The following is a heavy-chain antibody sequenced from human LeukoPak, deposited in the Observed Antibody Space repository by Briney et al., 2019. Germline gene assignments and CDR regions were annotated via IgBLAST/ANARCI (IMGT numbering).Heavy chain of an antibody. D-gene: IGHD3-22*01. CDR1: GGSISSSSYY. CDR3: ARGKLIYYDSSGGAGYFDY. J-gene: IGHJ4*02. CDR2: IYYSGST. V-gene: IGHV4-39*07. Sequence: PSETLSLTCTVSGGSISSSSYYWGWIRQPPGKGLEWIGSIYYSGSTYYNPSLKSRVTISVDTSKNQFSLKLSSVTAADTAVYYCARGKLIYYDSSGGAGYFDYWGQGTLVTVSS.